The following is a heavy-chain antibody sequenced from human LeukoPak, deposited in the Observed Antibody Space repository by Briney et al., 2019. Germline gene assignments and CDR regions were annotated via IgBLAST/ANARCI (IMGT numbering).Heavy chain of an antibody. CDR3: TTRFRAMVRGVITNNWFDP. V-gene: IGHV3-15*01. D-gene: IGHD3-10*01. Sequence: GGSLRLSCAASGFTFSNAWMSWVRQAPGKGLEWVGRIKSKTDGGTTDYAAPVKGRFTISRDDSKNTLYLQMNSLKTEDTAVYYCTTRFRAMVRGVITNNWFDPWGQGTLVTVSS. CDR1: GFTFSNAW. J-gene: IGHJ5*02. CDR2: IKSKTDGGTT.